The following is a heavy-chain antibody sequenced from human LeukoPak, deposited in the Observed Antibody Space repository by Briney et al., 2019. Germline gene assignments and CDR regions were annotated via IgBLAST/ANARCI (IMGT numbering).Heavy chain of an antibody. CDR2: INAGNGNT. CDR3: ARDFYSRSIMITFGGVIAPLDAFDI. D-gene: IGHD3-16*02. J-gene: IGHJ3*02. CDR1: GYTFTSYA. Sequence: ASVKVSCKASGYTFTSYAMHWVRQAPGQRLEWMGWINAGNGNTKYSQKFQGRVTITRDTSASTAYMELSSLRSEDTAVYYCARDFYSRSIMITFGGVIAPLDAFDIWGQGTMVTVSS. V-gene: IGHV1-3*01.